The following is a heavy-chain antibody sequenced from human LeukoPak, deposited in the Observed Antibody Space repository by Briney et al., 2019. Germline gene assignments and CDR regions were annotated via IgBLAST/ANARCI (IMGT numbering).Heavy chain of an antibody. J-gene: IGHJ6*02. V-gene: IGHV3-48*02. D-gene: IGHD3-10*01. CDR1: GFTFSSYS. CDR2: ISYSSSLT. Sequence: GGSLRLSCAASGFTFSSYSMNWVRQAPGKGLEWVSYISYSSSLTDYADSVKGRFTISRDNAKNSLSLQLNSLRDEDTAVYFCAKVIRGGYGMDVWGQGTTVAVSS. CDR3: AKVIRGGYGMDV.